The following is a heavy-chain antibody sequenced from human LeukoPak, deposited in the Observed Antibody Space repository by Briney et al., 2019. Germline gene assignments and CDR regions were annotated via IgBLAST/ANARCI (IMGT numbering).Heavy chain of an antibody. J-gene: IGHJ4*02. Sequence: PGRSLRLSCAASGFSFSSHGMHWARQAPGKGLEWVAVIWYDGSDKYYADSVKGRFTISRDNSKNTLYLQMNSLRAEDTAVYYCARDIAARRFDYWGQGTLVTVSS. D-gene: IGHD6-6*01. V-gene: IGHV3-33*01. CDR3: ARDIAARRFDY. CDR1: GFSFSSHG. CDR2: IWYDGSDK.